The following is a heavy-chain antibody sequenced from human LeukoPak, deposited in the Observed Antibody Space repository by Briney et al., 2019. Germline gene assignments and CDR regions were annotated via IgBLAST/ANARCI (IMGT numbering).Heavy chain of an antibody. D-gene: IGHD4-17*01. Sequence: ETLSLTCTVSRGSISSSIYYWGWIRQPPGKGLEWIGSIYYSGNTYYNPSLKSRVTMSVDTSKNQFSLKLSSVTAADTAVYYCARRRLGETTTANWFDPWGQGTLVTVSS. CDR3: ARRRLGETTTANWFDP. J-gene: IGHJ5*02. V-gene: IGHV4-39*01. CDR2: IYYSGNT. CDR1: RGSISSSIYY.